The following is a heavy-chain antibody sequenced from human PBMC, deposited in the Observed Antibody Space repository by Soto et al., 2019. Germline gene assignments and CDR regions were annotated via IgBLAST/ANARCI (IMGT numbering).Heavy chain of an antibody. D-gene: IGHD6-19*01. Sequence: EVQLVESGGGLVQPGGSLRLSCAASGFSFSSYWMSWVRQAPGKGLEWVANIKQDGSEKYYMDSVKGRFTISRDNAKNSGYLQMNSLRAEDTALYYCARGRYSSGWYPEYNWFDPWGQGTLITVSS. J-gene: IGHJ5*02. CDR1: GFSFSSYW. CDR3: ARGRYSSGWYPEYNWFDP. CDR2: IKQDGSEK. V-gene: IGHV3-7*01.